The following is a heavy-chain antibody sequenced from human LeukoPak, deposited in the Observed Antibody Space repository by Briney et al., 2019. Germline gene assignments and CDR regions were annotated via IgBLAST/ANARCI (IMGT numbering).Heavy chain of an antibody. CDR3: ARELPFDY. J-gene: IGHJ4*02. CDR1: GFTFSSYW. V-gene: IGHV3-74*01. Sequence: SGGSLRLSCAASGFTFSSYWMHWVRQTPGKGLVWVSRISGDGSSTTYAESVKGRFTISRVNAKNTLYLQMNSLRAEDTAVYYCARELPFDYWGQGTLVTVSS. CDR2: ISGDGSST.